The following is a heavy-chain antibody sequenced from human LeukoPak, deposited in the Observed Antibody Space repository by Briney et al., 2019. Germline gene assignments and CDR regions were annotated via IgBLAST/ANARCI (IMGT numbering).Heavy chain of an antibody. V-gene: IGHV3-48*01. J-gene: IGHJ4*02. CDR3: ARVWDGYSGEDY. CDR2: ITSSSSTI. Sequence: GGSLRLSCAASGFTFSNYNMIWVRQAPGKGLECVSYITSSSSTIYYADSVKGRFTISRDNAKKSLYLQMISLRAEDTAVYYCARVWDGYSGEDYWGQGTLVTVSS. D-gene: IGHD5-18*01. CDR1: GFTFSNYN.